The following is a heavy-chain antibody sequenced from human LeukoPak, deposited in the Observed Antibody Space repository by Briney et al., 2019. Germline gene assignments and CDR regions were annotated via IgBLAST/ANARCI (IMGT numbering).Heavy chain of an antibody. CDR1: GGSISSSSYY. CDR3: ARHASVDGNWPRPLDY. D-gene: IGHD6-19*01. Sequence: SETLSLTCTVSGGSISSSSYYWGWIRQPPGKGLEWIGNIYYSGSTYYKPSLKTRVTISVDTSKNQFSLKLTSVTAADTAVYYCARHASVDGNWPRPLDYWGQGSLVTVSS. CDR2: IYYSGST. J-gene: IGHJ4*02. V-gene: IGHV4-39*01.